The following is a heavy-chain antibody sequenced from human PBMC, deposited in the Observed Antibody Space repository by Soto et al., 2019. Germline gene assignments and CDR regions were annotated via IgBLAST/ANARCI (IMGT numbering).Heavy chain of an antibody. CDR3: ARVLPQLPLSLHYYFDY. Sequence: ASVKVSCKASGYTFTGYYMHWVRQAPGQGLEWMGWINPNSGGTNYAQKFQGWVTMTRDTSISTAYTELSRLRSDDTAVYYCARVLPQLPLSLHYYFDYWGQGTLVTVSS. CDR1: GYTFTGYY. J-gene: IGHJ4*02. CDR2: INPNSGGT. V-gene: IGHV1-2*04. D-gene: IGHD2-2*01.